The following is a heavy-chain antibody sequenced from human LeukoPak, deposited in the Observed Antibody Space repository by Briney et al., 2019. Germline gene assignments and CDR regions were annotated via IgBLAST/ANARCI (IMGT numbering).Heavy chain of an antibody. J-gene: IGHJ4*02. D-gene: IGHD2-15*01. CDR3: ARAYCSGGSCYTGI. Sequence: ASVKVSCKASGYTFTSYDIHWVRQATGQGLEWMGWMNPNSGNTGYAQKFQGRVTMTRNTSISTAYMELSSLRSEDTAVYYCARAYCSGGSCYTGIWGQETLVTVSS. CDR1: GYTFTSYD. CDR2: MNPNSGNT. V-gene: IGHV1-8*01.